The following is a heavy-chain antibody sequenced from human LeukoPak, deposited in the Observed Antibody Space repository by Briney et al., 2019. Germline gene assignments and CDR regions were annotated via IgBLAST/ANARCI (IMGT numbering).Heavy chain of an antibody. V-gene: IGHV3-30*02. CDR2: IRYDGSNK. CDR3: ARDSSMLRGPLVIYYFDF. D-gene: IGHD3-10*01. J-gene: IGHJ4*02. Sequence: GGSLRLSCAASGFTFSSYGIHWVRQAPGKGLEWVAFIRYDGSNKYYADSVKGRFTISRDNSKNTLYLQMNSLRVEDTAVYYCARDSSMLRGPLVIYYFDFWGQGTLVTVSS. CDR1: GFTFSSYG.